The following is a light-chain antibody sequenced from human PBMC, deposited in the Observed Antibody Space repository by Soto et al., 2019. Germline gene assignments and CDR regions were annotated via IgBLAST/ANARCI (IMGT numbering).Light chain of an antibody. CDR2: KAS. CDR3: QQYSTFPWT. V-gene: IGKV1-5*03. Sequence: DIPLTHSPSTLSASIGDRVTITCRASQSIGSWLAWSQQRPGKAPNVLIYKASNLERWVPSRFSGSASETEFTLTISSLQPADFATCYFQQYSTFPWTFGQGTKVEL. J-gene: IGKJ1*01. CDR1: QSIGSW.